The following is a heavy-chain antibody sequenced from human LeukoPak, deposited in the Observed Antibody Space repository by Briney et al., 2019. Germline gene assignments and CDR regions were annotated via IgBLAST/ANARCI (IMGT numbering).Heavy chain of an antibody. CDR1: GGSIGSDY. CDR2: IYYTGGT. V-gene: IGHV4-59*08. D-gene: IGHD6-19*01. CDR3: AKYGNSGWVIDN. J-gene: IGHJ4*02. Sequence: KPSETLSLTCTVSGGSIGSDYWTWIRQPPGKGLEYIGYIYYTGGTNYNPSLKSRVTISVDTSKNQFSLKLSSVTAADTAVYFCAKYGNSGWVIDNWGQGTLGTVSS.